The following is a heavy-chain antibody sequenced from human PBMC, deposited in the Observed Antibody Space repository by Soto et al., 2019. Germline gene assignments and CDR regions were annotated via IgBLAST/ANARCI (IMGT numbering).Heavy chain of an antibody. D-gene: IGHD2-2*01. CDR1: GFTFSSYS. J-gene: IGHJ5*02. Sequence: GGSLRLSCAASGFTFSSYSMNWVRQAPGKGLEWVSSISSSSSYIYYADSVKGRFTISRDNAKNSLYLQMNSLRAEDTAVYYCARDVVPATNWFDPWGQGTLVTVSS. CDR3: ARDVVPATNWFDP. V-gene: IGHV3-21*01. CDR2: ISSSSSYI.